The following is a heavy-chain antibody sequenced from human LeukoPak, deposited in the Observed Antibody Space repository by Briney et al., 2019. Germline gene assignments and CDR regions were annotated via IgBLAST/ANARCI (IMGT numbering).Heavy chain of an antibody. Sequence: GGSLRLSCAASGFTFITFSMNWVRQAPGKGLEWVSYIGANSAIFHADSVKGRFTISRDNAKNSLSLQMNSLRDDDTALYYCAREGYYGAFDIWGQGTMVTVSS. J-gene: IGHJ3*02. CDR2: IGANSAI. D-gene: IGHD3-10*01. V-gene: IGHV3-48*02. CDR3: AREGYYGAFDI. CDR1: GFTFITFS.